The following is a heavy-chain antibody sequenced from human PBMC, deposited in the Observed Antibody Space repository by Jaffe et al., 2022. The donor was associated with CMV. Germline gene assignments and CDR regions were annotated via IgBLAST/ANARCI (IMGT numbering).Heavy chain of an antibody. D-gene: IGHD3-3*01. CDR3: AHRRTGVRFLEWLLMKTCGAFDI. CDR1: GFSLSTSGVG. V-gene: IGHV2-5*01. Sequence: QITLKESGPTLVKPTQTLTLTCTFSGFSLSTSGVGVGWIRQPPGKALEWLALIYWNDDKRYSPSLKSRLTITKDTSKNQVVLTMTNMDPVDTATYYCAHRRTGVRFLEWLLMKTCGAFDIWGQGTMVTVSS. CDR2: IYWNDDK. J-gene: IGHJ3*02.